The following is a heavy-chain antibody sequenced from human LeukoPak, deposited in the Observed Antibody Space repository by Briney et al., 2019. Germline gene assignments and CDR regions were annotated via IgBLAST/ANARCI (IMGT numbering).Heavy chain of an antibody. D-gene: IGHD3-16*01. CDR3: AHRRAGGPVPNAFDI. CDR1: GFSITTSGET. J-gene: IGHJ3*02. CDR2: ISWDDDK. Sequence: SGPTLVKPTQTLTLTCTFSGFSITTSGETVGWIRQPPGEALGWLALISWDDDKRHSPSLKSRLTITKDTSKNHVVLTMTNMDPVDTATYYCAHRRAGGPVPNAFDIWGQGTMVTVSS. V-gene: IGHV2-5*02.